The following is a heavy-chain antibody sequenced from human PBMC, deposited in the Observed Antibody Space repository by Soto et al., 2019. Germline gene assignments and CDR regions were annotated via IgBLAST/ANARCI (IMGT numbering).Heavy chain of an antibody. J-gene: IGHJ4*02. Sequence: EVQLVESGGGLVQPGGSLKLSCAASGFTFSGSAMHWVRQASGKGLEWVGRIRSKANSYATAYAASVKGRFTISRDDSKNTAYLQMNSLKTEDTAVYYCTRHDIAAAGPDYWGQGTLVTVSS. CDR2: IRSKANSYAT. CDR3: TRHDIAAAGPDY. D-gene: IGHD6-13*01. V-gene: IGHV3-73*01. CDR1: GFTFSGSA.